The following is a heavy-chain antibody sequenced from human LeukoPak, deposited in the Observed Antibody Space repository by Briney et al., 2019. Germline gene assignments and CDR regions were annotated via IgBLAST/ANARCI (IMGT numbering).Heavy chain of an antibody. CDR1: GGTFSSYA. V-gene: IGHV1-69*10. Sequence: ASVKVSCKASGGTFSSYAISWVRQAPGQGLEWMGGIIPILGTANYAQKFQGRVTITADKSTSTAYMELSSLRSEDTAVYYCARSRDIVVVVANYYYYYGMDVWGQGTTVTVSS. CDR3: ARSRDIVVVVANYYYYYGMDV. CDR2: IIPILGTA. D-gene: IGHD2-15*01. J-gene: IGHJ6*02.